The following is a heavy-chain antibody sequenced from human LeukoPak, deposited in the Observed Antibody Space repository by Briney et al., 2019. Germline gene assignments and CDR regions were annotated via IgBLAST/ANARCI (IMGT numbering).Heavy chain of an antibody. CDR3: ARDDGDYRLYFEY. CDR1: GYIFLSYG. CDR2: ISVYNGNT. V-gene: IGHV1-18*01. Sequence: ASVKVSCKASGYIFLSYGISWVRQAPGQGLEGMGWISVYNGNTNYAQKLQGRVTVTTDTSTSTAYMEMRSLRADDTAVYYCARDDGDYRLYFEYWGQGTLVTVSS. D-gene: IGHD4-17*01. J-gene: IGHJ4*02.